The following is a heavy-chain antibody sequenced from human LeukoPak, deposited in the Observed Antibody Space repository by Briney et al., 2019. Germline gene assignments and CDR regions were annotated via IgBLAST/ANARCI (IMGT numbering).Heavy chain of an antibody. CDR2: ITTSSTYI. V-gene: IGHV3-21*01. CDR3: ARGAGSFDI. CDR1: GFTFSTYS. J-gene: IGHJ3*02. Sequence: GGSLSLSCAASGFTFSTYSMNWVRQAPGKGLEWVSSITTSSTYIYYEDSMKGRFIISRDNAKNSLYLQMNSLRAEDTAVYYCARGAGSFDIWGQGTMVTVSS.